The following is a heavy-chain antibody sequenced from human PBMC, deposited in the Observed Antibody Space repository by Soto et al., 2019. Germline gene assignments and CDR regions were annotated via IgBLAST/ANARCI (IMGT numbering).Heavy chain of an antibody. CDR3: ASWSSRDDAFDI. D-gene: IGHD2-15*01. J-gene: IGHJ3*02. CDR1: GYTFTSYA. Sequence: VASVKVSCKASGYTFTSYAMHWVRQAPGQRLEWMGWINAGNGNTKYSQKFQGRVTITRDTSASTAYMELSSLRSEDMAVFYCASWSSRDDAFDIWGQGTMVTVSS. V-gene: IGHV1-3*01. CDR2: INAGNGNT.